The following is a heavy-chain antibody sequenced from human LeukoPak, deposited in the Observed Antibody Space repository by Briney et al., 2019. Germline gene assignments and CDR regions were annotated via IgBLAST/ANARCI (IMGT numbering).Heavy chain of an antibody. D-gene: IGHD4-11*01. CDR2: IYYTGIT. Sequence: SETLSLTCTASGGSVSSGRYYWSWIRQPPGKGLEWIGYIYYTGITNYNPSLKSRVTISVDTSKNQFSLKLNSVTAADTAVYYCARDYSTSYYYYGMDLWGQGTTVTVSS. CDR3: ARDYSTSYYYYGMDL. V-gene: IGHV4-61*01. J-gene: IGHJ6*02. CDR1: GGSVSSGRYY.